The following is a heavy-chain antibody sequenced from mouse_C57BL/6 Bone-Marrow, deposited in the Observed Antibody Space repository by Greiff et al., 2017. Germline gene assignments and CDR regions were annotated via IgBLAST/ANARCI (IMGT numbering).Heavy chain of an antibody. D-gene: IGHD2-3*01. V-gene: IGHV1-76*01. Sequence: VKLQESGAELVRPGASVKLSCKASGYTFTDYYINWVKQRPGQGLEWIARIYPGSGNTYYNEKFKGKATLTAEKSSSTAYMQLSSLTSEDSAVYFCARWGHGYYGFDYWGQGTTLTVSS. CDR1: GYTFTDYY. J-gene: IGHJ2*01. CDR2: IYPGSGNT. CDR3: ARWGHGYYGFDY.